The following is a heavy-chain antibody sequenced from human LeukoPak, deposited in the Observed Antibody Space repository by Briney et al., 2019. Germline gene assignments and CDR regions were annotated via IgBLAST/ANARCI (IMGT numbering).Heavy chain of an antibody. CDR2: IYYSGST. J-gene: IGHJ6*03. V-gene: IGHV4-39*07. CDR3: ARLAGTPPYYYYYYMDV. CDR1: GGSISSSSYY. D-gene: IGHD3-10*01. Sequence: SETLSLTCTVSGGSISSSSYYWGWIRQPPGKGLEWIGSIYYSGSTYYNPSLKSRVTISVDTSKNQFSLKLSSVTAADTAVYYCARLAGTPPYYYYYYMDVWGKGTTVTISS.